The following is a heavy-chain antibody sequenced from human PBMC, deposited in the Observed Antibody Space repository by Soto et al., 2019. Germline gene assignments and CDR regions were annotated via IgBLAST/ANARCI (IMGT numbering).Heavy chain of an antibody. CDR3: TTADHGDYQYDY. CDR1: GFTFSNAW. J-gene: IGHJ4*02. D-gene: IGHD4-17*01. Sequence: PGGSLRHSCAASGFTFSNAWMSWVRQAPGKGLEWVGRIKSKTDGGTTDYAAPVKGRFTISRDDSKNTLYLQMNSLKTEDTAVYYCTTADHGDYQYDYWGQGTLVTVSS. CDR2: IKSKTDGGTT. V-gene: IGHV3-15*01.